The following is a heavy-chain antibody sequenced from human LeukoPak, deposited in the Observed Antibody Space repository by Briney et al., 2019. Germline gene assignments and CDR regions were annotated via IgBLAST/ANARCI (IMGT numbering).Heavy chain of an antibody. J-gene: IGHJ4*02. CDR1: GFTFSDYY. V-gene: IGHV3-11*01. D-gene: IGHD3-22*01. CDR2: ISSSGSTI. CDR3: ASLAYYYDSSGSPDYFDY. Sequence: GGSLRLSCAASGFTFSDYYMSWIRQAPGKGLEWVSYISSSGSTIYYADSVKGRFTISRDNAKNSLYLQMNSLRAEDTAVYYCASLAYYYDSSGSPDYFDYWGQGTLVTVSS.